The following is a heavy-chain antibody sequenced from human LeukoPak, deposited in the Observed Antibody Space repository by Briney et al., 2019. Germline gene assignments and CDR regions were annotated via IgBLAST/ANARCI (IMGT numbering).Heavy chain of an antibody. Sequence: SETLSLTCTVSGDSISSYYWSWIRQPPGRGLEWIGHIYYSGSTDCNPSLKSRVGILLDTSKNQVSPKLSSVTAADTAVYYCARESLSDYYGSGSFSSWSQGTLVTVSS. CDR1: GDSISSYY. CDR2: IYYSGST. D-gene: IGHD3-10*01. J-gene: IGHJ5*02. V-gene: IGHV4-59*01. CDR3: ARESLSDYYGSGSFSS.